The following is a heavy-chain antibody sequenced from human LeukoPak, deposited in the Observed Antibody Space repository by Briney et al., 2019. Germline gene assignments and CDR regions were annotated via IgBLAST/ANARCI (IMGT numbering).Heavy chain of an antibody. Sequence: GGSLRLSCAASGCTFSNYWMTWFRQAPGKGLEWVAHINQDGSEEHYMDSVKARFTIARDNTKNSLSLQMNMLRAEDTAVYYWVRDGGVSGFHLLDYWGQGTLVNVSS. CDR1: GCTFSNYW. V-gene: IGHV3-7*01. CDR2: INQDGSEE. J-gene: IGHJ4*02. D-gene: IGHD3-16*01. CDR3: VRDGGVSGFHLLDY.